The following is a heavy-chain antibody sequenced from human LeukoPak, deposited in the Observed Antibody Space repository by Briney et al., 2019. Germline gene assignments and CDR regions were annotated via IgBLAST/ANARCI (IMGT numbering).Heavy chain of an antibody. CDR2: IYYSGST. CDR1: GGSTSSSSYY. V-gene: IGHV4-39*07. CDR3: ARARYSSGWYHGGIPNWFDP. Sequence: SETLSLTCTVSGGSTSSSSYYWGWIRQPPGKGLEWIGSIYYSGSTYYNPSLKSRVTISVDTSKNQFSLKLSSVTAADTAVYYCARARYSSGWYHGGIPNWFDPWGQGTLVTVSS. D-gene: IGHD6-19*01. J-gene: IGHJ5*02.